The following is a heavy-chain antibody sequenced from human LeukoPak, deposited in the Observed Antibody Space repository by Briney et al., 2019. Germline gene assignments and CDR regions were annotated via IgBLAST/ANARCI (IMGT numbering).Heavy chain of an antibody. V-gene: IGHV7-4-1*02. CDR3: ARDRVLLWFGESYYFDY. Sequence: ASVKVSCKASGYTFTSYSMNWVRQAPGQGLEYMGWINANTGNPTYAQGFTGRFVFSLDTSVSTAYLQISSLKAEDTAVYYCARDRVLLWFGESYYFDYWGQGTLVTVSS. J-gene: IGHJ4*02. CDR1: GYTFTSYS. D-gene: IGHD3-10*01. CDR2: INANTGNP.